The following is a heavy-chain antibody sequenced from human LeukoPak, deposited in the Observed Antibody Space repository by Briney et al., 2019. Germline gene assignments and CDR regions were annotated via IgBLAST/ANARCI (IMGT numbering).Heavy chain of an antibody. CDR3: ARAAVTGYFDY. D-gene: IGHD4-11*01. CDR1: GFTVSSNY. CDR2: IYSGGST. J-gene: IGHJ4*02. Sequence: GGSLRLSCAASGFTVSSNYMSWVRQAPGKGLEWVSVIYSGGSTYYADSVKGRFTISRDNSKNTLYLQMNSLRAEDTAVHYCARAAVTGYFDYWGQGTLVTVSS. V-gene: IGHV3-66*01.